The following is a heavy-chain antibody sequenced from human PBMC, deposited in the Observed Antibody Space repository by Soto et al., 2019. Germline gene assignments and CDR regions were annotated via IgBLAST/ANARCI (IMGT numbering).Heavy chain of an antibody. CDR1: GGSISSSSYY. J-gene: IGHJ6*02. D-gene: IGHD5-18*01. CDR2: IYYSGIT. CDR3: ASGGIQLWLGSYYYYYGMDV. V-gene: IGHV4-39*01. Sequence: PSETLSLTCTVSGGSISSSSYYWGWIRQPPGKGLEWIGSIYYSGITYYNPSLKSRVTISVDTSRNQFSLKLSSVTAADTAVYYCASGGIQLWLGSYYYYYGMDVWGQGTTVTVSS.